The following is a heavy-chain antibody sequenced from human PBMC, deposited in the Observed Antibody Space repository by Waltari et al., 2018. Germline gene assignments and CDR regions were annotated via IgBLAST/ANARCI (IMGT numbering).Heavy chain of an antibody. J-gene: IGHJ3*02. D-gene: IGHD1-26*01. CDR1: GYSISSGYY. Sequence: QVQLQESGPGLVKPSETLSLTCAVSGYSISSGYYWGWIRQPPGKGLEWIGSIYHSGSTYYNPSLKSRVTISVDTSKNQFSLKLSSVTAADTSVYYCASGGYSGSYNAFDIWGQGTMVTVSS. CDR2: IYHSGST. CDR3: ASGGYSGSYNAFDI. V-gene: IGHV4-38-2*01.